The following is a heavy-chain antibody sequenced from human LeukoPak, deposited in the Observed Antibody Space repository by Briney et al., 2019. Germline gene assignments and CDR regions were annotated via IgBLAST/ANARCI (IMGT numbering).Heavy chain of an antibody. V-gene: IGHV4-34*01. J-gene: IGHJ4*02. CDR3: ARESGSYLDLDY. Sequence: PSETLSLTCAVYGGSFSGYYWSWIRQPPGKGLEWIGEINHSGSTNYNPSLKSRVTISVDTSKNQFSLKLSSVTAADTAVYYCARESGSYLDLDYWGQGTLVTVSS. D-gene: IGHD1-26*01. CDR1: GGSFSGYY. CDR2: INHSGST.